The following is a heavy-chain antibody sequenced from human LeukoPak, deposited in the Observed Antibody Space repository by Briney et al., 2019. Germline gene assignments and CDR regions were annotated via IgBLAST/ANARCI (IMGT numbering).Heavy chain of an antibody. CDR2: ISSSSSTI. J-gene: IGHJ4*02. CDR1: GFTFSSYS. V-gene: IGHV3-48*01. Sequence: GGSLRLSCAASGFTFSSYSMNWVRQAPGKGLEWVSYISSSSSTIYYADSVKGRFTISRDNAKNSLYLQMNSLRAEDTAVYYCARVVPAAGTDYWGQGTLVTVSS. CDR3: ARVVPAAGTDY. D-gene: IGHD6-13*01.